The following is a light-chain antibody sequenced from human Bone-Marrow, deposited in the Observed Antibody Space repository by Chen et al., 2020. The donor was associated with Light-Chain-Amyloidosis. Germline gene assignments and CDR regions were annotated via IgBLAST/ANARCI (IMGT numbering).Light chain of an antibody. CDR2: EVT. Sequence: QFALTQPASVSGSPGQSITISCTGTSSDVGGDNHVSRYQQHPDKAPKLMIYEVTNRPSWVPDRFSGSKSDNTASLTISGLQTEDEADYFCSSYTITNTLVFGSGTRVTVL. J-gene: IGLJ1*01. CDR1: SSDVGGDNH. CDR3: SSYTITNTLV. V-gene: IGLV2-14*01.